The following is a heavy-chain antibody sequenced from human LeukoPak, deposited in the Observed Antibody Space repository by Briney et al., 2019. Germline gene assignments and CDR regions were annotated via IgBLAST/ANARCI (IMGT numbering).Heavy chain of an antibody. CDR1: GYRFTNYW. V-gene: IGHV5-51*01. Sequence: PGESLKISCQASGYRFTNYWIGWARQMPGKGLEWMGIIDPTDSDTRYSPSFQGQVTISADKSISTAYLQWSSLKASDTAMYYCARPGMETRWLQLDYFDYWGQGTLVTVSS. D-gene: IGHD5-24*01. J-gene: IGHJ4*02. CDR2: IDPTDSDT. CDR3: ARPGMETRWLQLDYFDY.